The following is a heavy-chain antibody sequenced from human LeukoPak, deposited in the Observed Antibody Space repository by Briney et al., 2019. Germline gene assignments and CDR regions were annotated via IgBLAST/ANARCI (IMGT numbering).Heavy chain of an antibody. CDR1: GYSSTSYW. J-gene: IGHJ3*02. D-gene: IGHD5-18*01. V-gene: IGHV5-51*03. Sequence: GESLKISCKGSGYSSTSYWIGWVRQMRGKGLEWMGIIYPGDSDTRYSPSFQGQVTISADKSISTAYLQWSSMKASDTAMYYCARTGYSYGYGDACDIWGQGTMVTVSS. CDR3: ARTGYSYGYGDACDI. CDR2: IYPGDSDT.